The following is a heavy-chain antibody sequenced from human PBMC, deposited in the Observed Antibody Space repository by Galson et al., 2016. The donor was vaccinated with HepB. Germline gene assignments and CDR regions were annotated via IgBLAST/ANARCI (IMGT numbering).Heavy chain of an antibody. V-gene: IGHV4-34*01. CDR3: ARRTVVPTAGNWFDP. J-gene: IGHJ5*02. CDR1: GGSFSGYY. D-gene: IGHD2-2*01. CDR2: IDHSGST. Sequence: LSLTCAVYGGSFSGYYWRWIRQPPGKGLEWIGEIDHSGSTNYNPSLKSRVTISADTSKNQVSLMVTSVTAADTAVYYCARRTVVPTAGNWFDPWGQGTLVTVSS.